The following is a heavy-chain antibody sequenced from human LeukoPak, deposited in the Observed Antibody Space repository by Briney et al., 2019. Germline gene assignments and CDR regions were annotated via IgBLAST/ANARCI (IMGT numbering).Heavy chain of an antibody. V-gene: IGHV3-30*02. CDR3: AKELQPWFPFDD. CDR2: ITSDGYNK. Sequence: GGSLRLSCAASGFIFRNYGMHWVRQPPGKGLEWLAFITSDGYNKYYTDPVKGRFTISRGNSENSLYLQMNILRPEDTAVYYCAKELQPWFPFDDCGQGILVTVSS. J-gene: IGHJ4*02. D-gene: IGHD3-10*01. CDR1: GFIFRNYG.